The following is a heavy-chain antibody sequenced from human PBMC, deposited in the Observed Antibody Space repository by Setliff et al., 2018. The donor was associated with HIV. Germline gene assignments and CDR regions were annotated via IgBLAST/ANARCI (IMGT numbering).Heavy chain of an antibody. CDR1: DSGTYY. J-gene: IGHJ4*02. V-gene: IGHV4-4*07. D-gene: IGHD4-17*01. Sequence: SETLSLTCTVSDSGTYYWSWIRQPAGKGLEWIGRVSSRGDTNYNPSLKSRVTMSVDTSKNQFSLKLTSVTASDTAVYYCARAAAGNTGPFDLWGQGSPVTVFS. CDR3: ARAAAGNTGPFDL. CDR2: VSSRGDT.